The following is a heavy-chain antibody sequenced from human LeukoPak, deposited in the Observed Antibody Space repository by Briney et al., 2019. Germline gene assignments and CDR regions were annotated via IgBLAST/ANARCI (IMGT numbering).Heavy chain of an antibody. J-gene: IGHJ6*02. D-gene: IGHD4-17*01. CDR1: GYTLTELS. CDR2: FDPEDGET. V-gene: IGHV1-24*01. Sequence: ASVKVSCKVSGYTLTELSMHWVRQAPGKGLEWMGGFDPEDGETIYAQKFQGRVTMTEDTSTDTAYMELSSLRSEDTAVYYCATDGPTTTGYGTDVWGQGTTVTVSS. CDR3: ATDGPTTTGYGTDV.